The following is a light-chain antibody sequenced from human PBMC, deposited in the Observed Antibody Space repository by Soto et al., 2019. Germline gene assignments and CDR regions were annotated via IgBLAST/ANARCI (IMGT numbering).Light chain of an antibody. J-gene: IGKJ4*01. CDR1: QSVSTY. CDR2: AAS. CDR3: QQSYTSPLT. Sequence: DIQMTQSPSSLSASVGDRVTITCRASQSVSTYLNLYQQKPGKAPNLLIYAASSLQSGVPSRFSGGGSGTDFTLTISSLQPEDFATYYCQQSYTSPLTFGGGTKVDIK. V-gene: IGKV1-39*01.